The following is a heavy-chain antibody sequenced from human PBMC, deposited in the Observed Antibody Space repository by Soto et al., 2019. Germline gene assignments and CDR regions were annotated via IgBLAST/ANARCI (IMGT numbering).Heavy chain of an antibody. Sequence: GGSLRLSCTASGFTFSSYGMGWVRQAPGKGLQWVSTIRGDGGQTHYTDSVKGRFSISRDNSKNTVYLQMDSLRAEDTAMYFCARDVGLDSDDFFAYWRQGTQVTVSS. D-gene: IGHD3-9*01. V-gene: IGHV3-23*01. J-gene: IGHJ4*02. CDR1: GFTFSSYG. CDR3: ARDVGLDSDDFFAY. CDR2: IRGDGGQT.